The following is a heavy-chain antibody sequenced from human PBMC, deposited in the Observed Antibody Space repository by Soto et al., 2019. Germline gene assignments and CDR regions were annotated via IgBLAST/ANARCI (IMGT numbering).Heavy chain of an antibody. CDR3: ARDPPPPDY. CDR2: ISAYNGNT. CDR1: GYTFASYA. Sequence: QVQLVQSGAEVKKPGASVKVSCKASGYTFASYAISWMRQAPGQGLEWMGWISAYNGNTNYAHKFQARVTMTTATSTSTAYRELRSLRSYDTAAYHCARDPPPPDYWGQGTPVTVTA. J-gene: IGHJ4*02. V-gene: IGHV1-18*01.